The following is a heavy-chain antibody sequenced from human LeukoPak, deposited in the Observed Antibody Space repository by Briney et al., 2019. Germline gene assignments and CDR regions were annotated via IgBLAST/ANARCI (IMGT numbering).Heavy chain of an antibody. CDR1: GFTFSSNG. D-gene: IGHD6-19*01. Sequence: PGGSLRLSCVASGFTFSSNGMHWVRQAPGKGLEWVTFIQYDGSKKYYADSVKGRFTISRDNAKNSLYLQMNSLRAEDTAVYYCARDFFSVIAVAYWYFDLWGRGTLVTVSS. V-gene: IGHV3-30*02. J-gene: IGHJ2*01. CDR3: ARDFFSVIAVAYWYFDL. CDR2: IQYDGSKK.